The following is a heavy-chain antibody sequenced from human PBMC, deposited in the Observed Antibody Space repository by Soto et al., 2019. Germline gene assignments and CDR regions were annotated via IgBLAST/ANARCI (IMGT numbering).Heavy chain of an antibody. CDR2: IIPIFGTA. D-gene: IGHD2-2*01. CDR1: GGTFSSYA. CDR3: AHGYCSSTSCYVGYYGMDV. V-gene: IGHV1-69*01. J-gene: IGHJ6*02. Sequence: QVQLVQSGAEVQKPGSSVKVSCKASGGTFSSYAISWVRQAPGQGLEWMGGIIPIFGTANYAQKFQGRVTITADQSTSTAYMELSSLRSEDTAVYYCAHGYCSSTSCYVGYYGMDVWGQGTTVTVSS.